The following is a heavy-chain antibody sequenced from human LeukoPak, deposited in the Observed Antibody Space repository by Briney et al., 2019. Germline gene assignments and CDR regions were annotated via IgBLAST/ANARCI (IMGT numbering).Heavy chain of an antibody. CDR3: ARADIVVVPAACFDY. V-gene: IGHV3-7*01. J-gene: IGHJ4*02. D-gene: IGHD2-2*01. CDR1: GFTFSSYW. Sequence: GGSLRLSCAASGFTFSSYWMSWVRQAPGKGLEWVANIKQDGSEKYYVDSVKGRFTISGDNAKNSLYLQMNSMRAEDTAVYYCARADIVVVPAACFDYWGQGTLVTVSS. CDR2: IKQDGSEK.